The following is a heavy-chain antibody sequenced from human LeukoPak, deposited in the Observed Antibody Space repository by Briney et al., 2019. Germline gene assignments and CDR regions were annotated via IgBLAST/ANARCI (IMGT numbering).Heavy chain of an antibody. CDR3: ARDLYYASSGGALHI. CDR1: GGTFSSYA. D-gene: IGHD3-22*01. Sequence: SVKVSCKASGGTFSSYAISWVRQAPGQGLEWMGRIIPILGIANYAQKFQGRVTMTGDTSTSTVYMELSSLRSEDTAIYYCARDLYYASSGGALHIWGQGTLFTVSS. CDR2: IIPILGIA. J-gene: IGHJ3*02. V-gene: IGHV1-69*04.